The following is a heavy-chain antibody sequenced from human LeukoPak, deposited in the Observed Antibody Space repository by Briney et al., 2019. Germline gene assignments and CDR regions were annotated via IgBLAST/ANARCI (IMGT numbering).Heavy chain of an antibody. CDR1: GGTFSSYA. J-gene: IGHJ3*02. D-gene: IGHD5-18*01. V-gene: IGHV1-69*13. CDR3: ARGQGIQPTDAFDI. CDR2: IIPIFGTA. Sequence: SVKVSCKASGGTFSSYAISWVRQAPGQGLEWMGGIIPIFGTANYAQKFHGRVTITADESTSTAYMELSSLRSEDTAVYYCARGQGIQPTDAFDIWGQGTMVTVSS.